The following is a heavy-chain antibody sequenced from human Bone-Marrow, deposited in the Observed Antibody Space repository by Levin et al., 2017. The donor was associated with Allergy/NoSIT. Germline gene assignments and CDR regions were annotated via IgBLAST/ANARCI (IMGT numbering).Heavy chain of an antibody. CDR3: ASPSVYCSGGSCYSYYYYGMDV. Sequence: ASVKVSCKASGYTFTGYYMHWVRQAPGQGLEWMGRINPNSGGTNYAQKFQGRVTMTRDTSISTAYMELSRLRSDDTAVYYCASPSVYCSGGSCYSYYYYGMDVWGQGTTVTVSS. V-gene: IGHV1-2*06. CDR2: INPNSGGT. J-gene: IGHJ6*02. D-gene: IGHD2-15*01. CDR1: GYTFTGYY.